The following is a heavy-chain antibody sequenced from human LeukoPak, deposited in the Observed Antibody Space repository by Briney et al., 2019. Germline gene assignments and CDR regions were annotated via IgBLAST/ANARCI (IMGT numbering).Heavy chain of an antibody. D-gene: IGHD3-22*01. CDR1: GFTFSSYW. J-gene: IGHJ6*02. Sequence: GGSLRLSCAASGFTFSSYWMSWVRQAPGKGLEWVANIKQDGSEKYYVDSVKGRFTISRDNAKNSLYLQMNSLRAEDTALYYCAKDSGNYYDSSGYYLYYGMDVWGQGTTVTVSS. CDR2: IKQDGSEK. V-gene: IGHV3-7*03. CDR3: AKDSGNYYDSSGYYLYYGMDV.